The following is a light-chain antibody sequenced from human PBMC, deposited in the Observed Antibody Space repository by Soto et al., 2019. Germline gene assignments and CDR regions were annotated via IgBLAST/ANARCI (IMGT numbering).Light chain of an antibody. CDR2: RNS. CDR3: AAWDDSLSGVV. J-gene: IGLJ2*01. V-gene: IGLV1-47*01. Sequence: QSVLTQPPSASGTPGQRVTISCSGSSSNIGSNYVYWYQQLPGTVPQLLIYRNSERPSGVPERFSGSKSGTSASLAISGLRSEDEADYYCAAWDDSLSGVVFGGGTQLTVL. CDR1: SSNIGSNY.